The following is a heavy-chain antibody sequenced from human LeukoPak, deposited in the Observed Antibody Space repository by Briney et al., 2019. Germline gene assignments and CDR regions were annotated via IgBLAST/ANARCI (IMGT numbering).Heavy chain of an antibody. Sequence: PGGSLRLSCAASGFTVSSNYMSWVRQAPGKGLEWVSVIYSGGSTYYADSAKGRFTISRDNSKNTLYLQMNSLRAEDSAEYYCAKSLLTTATGTGRAFDIWGQGTMVTVSA. CDR1: GFTVSSNY. J-gene: IGHJ3*02. D-gene: IGHD1-1*01. CDR2: IYSGGST. CDR3: AKSLLTTATGTGRAFDI. V-gene: IGHV3-53*01.